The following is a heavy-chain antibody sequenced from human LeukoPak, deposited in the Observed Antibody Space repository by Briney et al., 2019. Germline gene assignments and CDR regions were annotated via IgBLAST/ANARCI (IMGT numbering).Heavy chain of an antibody. CDR3: AKYSSGWGHFGY. V-gene: IGHV3-66*01. CDR1: GFTVSSNY. J-gene: IGHJ4*02. CDR2: IYSGGST. Sequence: QTGGSLRLSCVASGFTVSSNYMSWVRQAPGKGLEWVSVIYSGGSTYYADSVKGRFTISRDNSKNTLYLQMNSLRAEDTAVYYCAKYSSGWGHFGYWGQGTLVTVSS. D-gene: IGHD6-19*01.